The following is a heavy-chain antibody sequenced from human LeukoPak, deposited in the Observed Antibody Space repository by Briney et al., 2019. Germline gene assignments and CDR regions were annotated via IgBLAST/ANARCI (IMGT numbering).Heavy chain of an antibody. Sequence: GGSLRLSCAASGFTFTTYTMSWVRQAPGKGLAWVSAISGSGGTTYYADSVKGRFTISRDNSKNTLYLQMNSLRAEDTAVYYCARDGVRFVDLSYFDYWGQGTLVTVSS. J-gene: IGHJ4*02. CDR1: GFTFTTYT. D-gene: IGHD2-15*01. CDR2: ISGSGGTT. V-gene: IGHV3-23*01. CDR3: ARDGVRFVDLSYFDY.